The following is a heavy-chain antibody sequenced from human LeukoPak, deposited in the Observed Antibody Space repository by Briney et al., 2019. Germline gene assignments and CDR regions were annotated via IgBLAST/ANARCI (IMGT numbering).Heavy chain of an antibody. CDR3: AREEYSSGLDY. CDR2: IYYSGST. Sequence: SETLSLTCTVSGGSISSYYWSWNRQPPGKGLEWIGYIYYSGSTNYNPSLKSRVTISVETSKNQFSLKLSSVTAADTAVYYCAREEYSSGLDYWGQGTLVTVSS. D-gene: IGHD6-19*01. J-gene: IGHJ4*02. CDR1: GGSISSYY. V-gene: IGHV4-59*01.